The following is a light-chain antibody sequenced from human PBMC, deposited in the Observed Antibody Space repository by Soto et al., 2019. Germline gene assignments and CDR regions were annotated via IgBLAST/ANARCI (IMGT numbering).Light chain of an antibody. V-gene: IGKV3-20*01. J-gene: IGKJ4*01. Sequence: DIVLTQSPGTLSLSPGERATLSCRASQSVSSSYLAWYQQKPGHAPRLLIYAASSRATGIPDRFSGSGSGTDFTLTISRLEPEDFAVYYCHQYDSSPLTFGGGTKVEIK. CDR1: QSVSSSY. CDR2: AAS. CDR3: HQYDSSPLT.